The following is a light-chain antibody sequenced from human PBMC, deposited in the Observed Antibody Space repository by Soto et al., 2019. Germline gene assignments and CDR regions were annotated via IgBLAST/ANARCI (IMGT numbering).Light chain of an antibody. CDR3: QQSYSTPPDT. J-gene: IGKJ2*01. CDR1: QSISSY. CDR2: AAS. V-gene: IGKV1-39*01. Sequence: DIQMTQSPSSLSASVGARVTITFRASQSISSYLNWYQQKPGKAPKLLIYAASSLQSGVPSRFSGSGSGTDFTLTISSLQPEDFATYYCQQSYSTPPDTFGQGTKLEIK.